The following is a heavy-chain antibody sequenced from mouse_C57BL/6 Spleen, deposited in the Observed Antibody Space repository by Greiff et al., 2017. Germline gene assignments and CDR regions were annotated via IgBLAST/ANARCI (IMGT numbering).Heavy chain of an antibody. J-gene: IGHJ2*01. CDR2: ISSGGSYT. D-gene: IGHD1-1*01. V-gene: IGHV5-6*01. Sequence: EVQGVESGGDLVKPGGSLKLSCAASGFTFSSYGMSWVRQTPDKRLEWVATISSGGSYTYYPDSVKGRFTISRDNAKNTLYLQVSSLKSEDTAMYYCARRYYGSIFDYWGQGTTLTVSS. CDR1: GFTFSSYG. CDR3: ARRYYGSIFDY.